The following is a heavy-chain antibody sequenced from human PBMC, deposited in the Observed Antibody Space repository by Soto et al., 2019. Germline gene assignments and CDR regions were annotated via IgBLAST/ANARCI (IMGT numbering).Heavy chain of an antibody. CDR2: ISGSGGST. Sequence: EVQLLESVGGLVQPGGSLRLSCAASGFTFSSYAMSWVRQAPGKGLEWVSAISGSGGSTYYADSVKGRFTISRDNSKNTLYLQMNSLRAEDTAVYYCAKPYCSGGSCYYFDYWGQGTLVTVSS. V-gene: IGHV3-23*01. CDR1: GFTFSSYA. CDR3: AKPYCSGGSCYYFDY. J-gene: IGHJ4*02. D-gene: IGHD2-15*01.